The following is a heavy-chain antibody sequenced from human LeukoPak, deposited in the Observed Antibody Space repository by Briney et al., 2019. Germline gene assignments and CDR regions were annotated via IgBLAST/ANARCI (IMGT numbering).Heavy chain of an antibody. CDR2: IYYSGST. D-gene: IGHD3-3*01. V-gene: IGHV4-59*01. J-gene: IGHJ3*02. CDR1: GGSISSYY. CDR3: ARDPTYYDFWSGYYGGFEI. Sequence: PSETLSLTCTVSGGSISSYYWSWIRQPPGKGLEWIGYIYYSGSTNYNPSLKSRVTISVDTSKNQFSLKLSSVTAADTAVYYCARDPTYYDFWSGYYGGFEIWGQGTMVTVSS.